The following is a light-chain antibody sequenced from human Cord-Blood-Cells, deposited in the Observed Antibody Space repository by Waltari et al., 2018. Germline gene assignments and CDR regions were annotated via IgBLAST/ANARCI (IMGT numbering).Light chain of an antibody. CDR3: QQSYSTPYS. Sequence: IQTAQSPTSLAASLRHRVTFTCRASRCITSYVNWNQQKPGKAPMILIYAASRLQSGVPSRFSGSGSGTDFARTISNLQPADFATYYCQQSYSTPYSFGQGTKLEIK. CDR1: RCITSY. CDR2: AAS. V-gene: IGKV1-39*01. J-gene: IGKJ2*03.